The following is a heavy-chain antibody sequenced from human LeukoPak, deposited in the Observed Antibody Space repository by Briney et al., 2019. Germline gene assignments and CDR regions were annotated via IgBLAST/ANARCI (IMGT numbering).Heavy chain of an antibody. CDR1: GFTLSCCA. CDR2: ITDSGSYI. J-gene: IGHJ6*02. Sequence: GGSLRLSCAASGFTLSCCAMSWVRQAPGKGLEWVSSITDSGSYIYYAESVKGRFTSSRDNAKNSLYLQMNSLRAEDTAVYYCARDASGWSRDVWGRGTTVTVSS. CDR3: ARDASGWSRDV. D-gene: IGHD6-19*01. V-gene: IGHV3-21*01.